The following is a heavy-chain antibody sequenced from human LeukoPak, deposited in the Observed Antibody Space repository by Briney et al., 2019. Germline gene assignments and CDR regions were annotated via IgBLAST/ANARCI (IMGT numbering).Heavy chain of an antibody. CDR3: ATDYYHSSGQRPDAFDI. J-gene: IGHJ3*02. D-gene: IGHD3-22*01. V-gene: IGHV3-48*03. CDR2: ISGSYSTI. CDR1: GFTFNTYE. Sequence: PGGSLRLSCAASGFTFNTYEMNWVRPAPGQGLKWVSYISGSYSTIYYADSVKGRFTISRDNAKSTLHLQMNSLRAEDTAIYYCATDYYHSSGQRPDAFDIWGQGTMVTVSS.